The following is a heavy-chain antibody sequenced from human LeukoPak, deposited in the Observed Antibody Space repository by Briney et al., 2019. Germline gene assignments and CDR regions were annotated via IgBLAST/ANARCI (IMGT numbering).Heavy chain of an antibody. Sequence: ASVKVSCKVSGYTLTELSMHWVRQAPGKGLEWMGGFDPEDGETIYAQKFQGRVTMTEDTSTDTAYMELSSLRSEDTAVYYCATAQLAAGTGTYYFDYWGQGTLVTVSS. CDR1: GYTLTELS. V-gene: IGHV1-24*01. CDR3: ATAQLAAGTGTYYFDY. J-gene: IGHJ4*02. CDR2: FDPEDGET. D-gene: IGHD6-13*01.